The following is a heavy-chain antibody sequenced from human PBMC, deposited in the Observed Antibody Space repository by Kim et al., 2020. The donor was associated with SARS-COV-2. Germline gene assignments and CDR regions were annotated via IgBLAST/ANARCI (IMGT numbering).Heavy chain of an antibody. V-gene: IGHV3-30*07. Sequence: DGTNQYNAESVRGRFTISRDNSKNMVYLQMNSLGAEDTALYYCTTAFEYWGQGTLVTVSS. CDR2: DGTNQ. J-gene: IGHJ4*02. CDR3: TTAFEY.